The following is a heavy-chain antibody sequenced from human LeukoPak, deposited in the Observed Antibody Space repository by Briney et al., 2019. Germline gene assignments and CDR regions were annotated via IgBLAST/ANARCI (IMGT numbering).Heavy chain of an antibody. J-gene: IGHJ4*02. V-gene: IGHV1-24*01. CDR2: FDPEDGET. CDR1: GYTLTELS. D-gene: IGHD3-10*01. CDR3: ATDQRGAGLGFRYGSGSYNGMDV. Sequence: GASVKVSCKVSGYTLTELSMHWVRQSPGKGLEWVGGFDPEDGETLYAQKFQGRVTMTEDTSTDTAYMELSSLRSEDTAVYYCATDQRGAGLGFRYGSGSYNGMDVWGQGTLVTVSS.